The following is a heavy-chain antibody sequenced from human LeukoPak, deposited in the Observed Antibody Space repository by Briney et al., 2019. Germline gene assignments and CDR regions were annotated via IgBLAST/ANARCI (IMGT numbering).Heavy chain of an antibody. V-gene: IGHV3-21*01. J-gene: IGHJ4*02. CDR1: GFTFSSYS. D-gene: IGHD3-10*01. Sequence: GGSLRLSCAASGFTFSSYSMNWVRQAPGKGLEWVSSISSSSSYIYYADSVKGRFTISRDNAENSLYLQMNSLRAEDTAVYYCARDGLVWFGESYYFDYWGQGTLVAVSS. CDR3: ARDGLVWFGESYYFDY. CDR2: ISSSSSYI.